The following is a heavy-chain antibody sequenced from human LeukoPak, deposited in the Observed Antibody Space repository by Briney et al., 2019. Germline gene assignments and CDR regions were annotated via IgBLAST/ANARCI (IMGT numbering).Heavy chain of an antibody. V-gene: IGHV1-2*02. CDR3: ARDRYSGYDPDIDY. Sequence: ASVTVSCKASGYTFTGYYMHWVRQAPGQGLEWMGWINPNSGGTNYAQKFQGRVTMTRDTSISTAYMELSRLRSDDTAVYYCARDRYSGYDPDIDYWGQGTLVTVSS. J-gene: IGHJ4*02. CDR2: INPNSGGT. D-gene: IGHD5-12*01. CDR1: GYTFTGYY.